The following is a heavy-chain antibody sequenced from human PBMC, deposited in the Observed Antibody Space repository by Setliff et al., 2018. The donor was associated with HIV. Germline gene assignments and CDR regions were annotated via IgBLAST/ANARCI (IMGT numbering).Heavy chain of an antibody. CDR2: INHSGST. J-gene: IGHJ4*02. D-gene: IGHD3-22*01. Sequence: TLSLTCAVYGGSFSGYYWSWIRQPPGKGLEWIGEINHSGSTNYNPSLKSRVTISVDTSKNQFSLKLSSVTAADTAVYYCARVYDSSRFFDYWGQGTLVTVSS. CDR1: GGSFSGYY. CDR3: ARVYDSSRFFDY. V-gene: IGHV4-34*01.